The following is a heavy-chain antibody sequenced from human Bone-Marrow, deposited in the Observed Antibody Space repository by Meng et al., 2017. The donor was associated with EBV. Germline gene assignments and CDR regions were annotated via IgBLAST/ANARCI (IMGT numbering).Heavy chain of an antibody. CDR3: ARGNAYNVPSFDY. CDR2: IWHGGNT. V-gene: IGHV4-4*02. D-gene: IGHD5-24*01. CDR1: GASIGGSNW. Sequence: VQPPDAGPGLGKPSGTLSLTGAVAGASIGGSNWWSWVRQPPGKGLEWIGEIWHGGNTNYNPSLKSRVTISVDKSGNQFSLNLNSVTAADTAVYYCARGNAYNVPSFDYWGQGTLVTVSS. J-gene: IGHJ4*02.